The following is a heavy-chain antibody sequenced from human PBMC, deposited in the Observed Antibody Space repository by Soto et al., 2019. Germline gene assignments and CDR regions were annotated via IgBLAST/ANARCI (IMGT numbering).Heavy chain of an antibody. D-gene: IGHD1-20*01. V-gene: IGHV3-9*01. CDR2: ISWNSGSI. CDR1: GFTFDDYA. Sequence: GGSLRLSCAASGFTFDDYAMHWVRQAPGKGLEWVSGISWNSGSIGYADSVKGRFTISRDNAKNSLYLQMNSLRAEDTALYYCAKDRMYSWNLELDYWGQGSLVTVSS. CDR3: AKDRMYSWNLELDY. J-gene: IGHJ4*02.